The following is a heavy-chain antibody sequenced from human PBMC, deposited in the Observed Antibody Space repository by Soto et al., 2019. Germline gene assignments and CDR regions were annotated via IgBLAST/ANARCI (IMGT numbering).Heavy chain of an antibody. CDR3: ARGRGIFGVVITTPNYYYYYGMDV. D-gene: IGHD3-3*01. J-gene: IGHJ6*02. Sequence: ASVKVSCKASGYTFTSYDINWVRQATGQGLEWMGWMNPNSGNTGYAQKFQSRVTMTRNTSISTAYMELSSLRSEDTAVYYCARGRGIFGVVITTPNYYYYYGMDVWGQGTTVTVSS. CDR2: MNPNSGNT. V-gene: IGHV1-8*01. CDR1: GYTFTSYD.